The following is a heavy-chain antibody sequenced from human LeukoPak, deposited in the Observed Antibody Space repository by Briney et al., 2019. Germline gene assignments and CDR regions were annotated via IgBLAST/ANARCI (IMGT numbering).Heavy chain of an antibody. CDR3: AKGRSFGFDI. D-gene: IGHD3-9*01. J-gene: IGHJ3*02. CDR1: GFTFRNYA. CDR2: ILSDDSA. Sequence: PGGSLRLSCAASGFTFRNYAMIWVRQAPGKGLEWVSIILSDDSAYYAVSVKGRFTISRDNSKNTVYLQMNSLRVEDTAIYYCAKGRSFGFDIWGQGTMVTVSS. V-gene: IGHV3-23*01.